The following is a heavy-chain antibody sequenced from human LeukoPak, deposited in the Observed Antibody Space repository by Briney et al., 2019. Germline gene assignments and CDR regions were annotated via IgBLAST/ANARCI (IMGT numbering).Heavy chain of an antibody. CDR1: GGTFSSYA. D-gene: IGHD1-7*01. V-gene: IGHV1-69*04. CDR2: IIPILGIA. J-gene: IGHJ6*02. CDR3: ARDTITGTTHYYYYGMDV. Sequence: GASVKVSCKASGGTFSSYAISWVRQAPGQGLEWMGRIIPILGIANYAQKFQGRVTITADKSTSTAYMELSSLRSEDTAVYYCARDTITGTTHYYYYGMDVWGQGTTVTVSS.